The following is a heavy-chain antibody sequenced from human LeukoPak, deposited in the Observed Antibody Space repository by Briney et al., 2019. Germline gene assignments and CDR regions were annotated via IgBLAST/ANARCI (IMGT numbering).Heavy chain of an antibody. CDR1: GGTFSSYA. D-gene: IGHD5-18*01. CDR2: FIPIFGTA. J-gene: IGHJ4*02. V-gene: IGHV1-69*06. CDR3: ARGIQLWPFYFDY. Sequence: SVKLSCKSSGGTFSSYAISWVRQAPGQGLEWMGGFIPIFGTANYSQKFQGRVTITADKSTSTAYMELSRLRSEDTAVYYCARGIQLWPFYFDYWGQGTLVTVSS.